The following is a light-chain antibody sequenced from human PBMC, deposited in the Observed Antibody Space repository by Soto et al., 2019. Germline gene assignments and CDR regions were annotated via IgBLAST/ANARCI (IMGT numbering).Light chain of an antibody. V-gene: IGKV3-11*01. CDR3: QQRSNWPPLT. CDR1: QSISNN. Sequence: EIVLTQSPATLSLSPGERATLSCRASQSISNNLAWYQQKRGQPPRLLIYDASSRATGIPARFSGRGSGTDFTLTISGLEPADFAVYYCQQRSNWPPLTFGGGTKVEIK. CDR2: DAS. J-gene: IGKJ4*01.